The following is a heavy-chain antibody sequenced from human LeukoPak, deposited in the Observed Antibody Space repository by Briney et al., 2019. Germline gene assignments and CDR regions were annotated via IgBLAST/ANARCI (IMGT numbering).Heavy chain of an antibody. D-gene: IGHD2-2*01. Sequence: ASVKVSCKTSGYTFSDYYIHWIRQAPGQGLEWVGWINPNSGDTDYAQKFQGRVTMTRDTSISTAYMELSRLRSDDTAVYYCARAEVVVPLDNWGQGTLVTVSS. CDR1: GYTFSDYY. CDR3: ARAEVVVPLDN. CDR2: INPNSGDT. V-gene: IGHV1-2*02. J-gene: IGHJ4*02.